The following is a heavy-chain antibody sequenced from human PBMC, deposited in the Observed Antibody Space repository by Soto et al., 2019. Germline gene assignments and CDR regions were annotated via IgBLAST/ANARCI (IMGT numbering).Heavy chain of an antibody. CDR2: ISYDGSNK. Sequence: GGSLRLSCAASGFTFSSCGMHWVRQAPGKGLEWVAVISYDGSNKYYADSVKGRFTISRDNSKNTLYLQMNSLRAEDTAVYYCARDLVTTPHNWFDPWGQGTLVTVSS. CDR3: ARDLVTTPHNWFDP. CDR1: GFTFSSCG. D-gene: IGHD4-17*01. J-gene: IGHJ5*02. V-gene: IGHV3-30*03.